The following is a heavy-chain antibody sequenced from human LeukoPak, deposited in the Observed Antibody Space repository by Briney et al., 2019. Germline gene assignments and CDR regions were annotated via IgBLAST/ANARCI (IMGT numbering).Heavy chain of an antibody. CDR1: GFTFSSYG. CDR2: IREDESEK. V-gene: IGHV3-7*01. J-gene: IGHJ6*02. Sequence: PGGSLRLSCAASGFTFSSYGMDWVRQAPGKGLEWVANIREDESEKNYVDSVKGRFTISRDNAWNSLYLQMNSLRPEDTAVYYCARSTVVTTYYYYGMDVWGQGTTVTVSS. CDR3: ARSTVVTTYYYYGMDV. D-gene: IGHD4-23*01.